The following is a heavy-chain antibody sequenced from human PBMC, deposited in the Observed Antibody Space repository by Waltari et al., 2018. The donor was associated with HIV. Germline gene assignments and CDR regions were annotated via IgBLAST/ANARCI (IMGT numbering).Heavy chain of an antibody. CDR3: ARDLDSSGWSSSGWFDP. V-gene: IGHV4-38-2*02. J-gene: IGHJ5*02. CDR2: IYHSGST. D-gene: IGHD6-19*01. Sequence: QVQLQESGPGLVKPSETLSLTCTVSGYSISSGYYWGWIRQPPGKGLEWIGSIYHSGSTYYNPSLKSRVTISVDTSKNQFSLKLSSVTAADTAVYYCARDLDSSGWSSSGWFDPWGQGTLVTVSS. CDR1: GYSISSGYY.